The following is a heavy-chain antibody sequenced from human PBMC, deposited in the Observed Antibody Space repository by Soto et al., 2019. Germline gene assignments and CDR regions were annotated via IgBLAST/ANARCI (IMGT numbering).Heavy chain of an antibody. CDR3: AKIQKDIVLMVYAPTPNYYMDV. CDR1: GFTFSSYA. J-gene: IGHJ6*03. D-gene: IGHD2-8*01. CDR2: ISGSGGST. Sequence: HPGGSLRLSCAASGFTFSSYAMSWVRQAPGKGLEWVSAISGSGGSTYYADSVKGRFTISRDNSKNTLYLQMNSLRAEDTAVYYCAKIQKDIVLMVYAPTPNYYMDVWGKGTTVTVSS. V-gene: IGHV3-23*01.